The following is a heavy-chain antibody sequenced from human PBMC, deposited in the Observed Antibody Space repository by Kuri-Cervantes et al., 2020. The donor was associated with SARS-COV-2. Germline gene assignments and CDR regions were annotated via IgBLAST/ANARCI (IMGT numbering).Heavy chain of an antibody. J-gene: IGHJ4*02. CDR2: IYYSGST. CDR3: ARYGPPRYYCHY. V-gene: IGHV4-59*12. D-gene: IGHD4-17*01. Sequence: ETPSVTCTVSGGSISSYYWIWIRQPPGKGLEWIGSIYYSGSTYYNPSLKSRVTISVDMSKNQFSLKLSSVTAADTAVYYCARYGPPRYYCHYWGQGTLVTVSS. CDR1: GGSISSYY.